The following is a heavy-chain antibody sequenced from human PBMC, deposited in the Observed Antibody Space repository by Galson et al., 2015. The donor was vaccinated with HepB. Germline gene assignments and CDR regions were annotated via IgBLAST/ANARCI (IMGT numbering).Heavy chain of an antibody. CDR2: ISYDGSNK. Sequence: SLRLSCAASGFTFSSSAMHWVRQAPGKGLEWVAVISYDGSNKYYADSVKGRFTISRDNSKNTLYLQMNSLRAEDTAVYYCARAKRALSYYFDYWGQGTLVTVSS. CDR3: ARAKRALSYYFDY. V-gene: IGHV3-30-3*01. J-gene: IGHJ4*02. CDR1: GFTFSSSA.